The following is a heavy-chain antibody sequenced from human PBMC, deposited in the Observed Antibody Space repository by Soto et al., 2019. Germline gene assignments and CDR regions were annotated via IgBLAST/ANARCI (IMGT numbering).Heavy chain of an antibody. Sequence: SETLSLTCTVSGGSVNSGIYYWSWIRQPPGKGLEWIAFIYYTGSSNHNPSLKSRVTISVDTSKNRFSLSLISLTAADTAVYYCARYTDTYYSYWGQGTPVTVSS. CDR2: IYYTGSS. V-gene: IGHV4-61*01. CDR1: GGSVNSGIYY. D-gene: IGHD1-26*01. CDR3: ARYTDTYYSY. J-gene: IGHJ4*02.